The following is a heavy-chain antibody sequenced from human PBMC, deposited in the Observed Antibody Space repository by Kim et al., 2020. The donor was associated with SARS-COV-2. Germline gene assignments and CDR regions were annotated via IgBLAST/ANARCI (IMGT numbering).Heavy chain of an antibody. V-gene: IGHV4-4*02. D-gene: IGHD3-9*01. J-gene: IGHJ4*02. Sequence: SRVTISVDKSKNQFSLKLSSVTAADTAVYYCARGGAYYDILTGYTRGFDYWGQGTLVTVSS. CDR3: ARGGAYYDILTGYTRGFDY.